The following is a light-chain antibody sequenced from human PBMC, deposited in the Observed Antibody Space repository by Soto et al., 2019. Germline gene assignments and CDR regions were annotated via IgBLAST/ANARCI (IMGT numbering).Light chain of an antibody. CDR1: SSAVGDYNY. CDR2: EVI. CDR3: TSYSVSTTYV. Sequence: QSALTQPPSASGSPGQSVTISCTGTSSAVGDYNYVSWYQQHPGKAPKLMIYEVIKRPSGVPDRFSGSKSGNTASLTVSWLQAEDEADYYCTSYSVSTTYVFGTGTKVTVL. J-gene: IGLJ1*01. V-gene: IGLV2-8*01.